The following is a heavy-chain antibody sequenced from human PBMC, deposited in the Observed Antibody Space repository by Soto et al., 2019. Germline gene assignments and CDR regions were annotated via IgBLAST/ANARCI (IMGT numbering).Heavy chain of an antibody. J-gene: IGHJ4*02. CDR1: GFTFSSYG. V-gene: IGHV3-30*03. D-gene: IGHD1-26*01. Sequence: QVQLVESGGGVVQPGRSLRLSCAASGFTFSSYGMHWVRQAPGKGLEWVAVISYDGSNKYYADSVKGRFTISRDNSKNTLYLQMHSLRAEYTAVYYCARSPYSVSYLAYFDYWGQGTLVTVSS. CDR3: ARSPYSVSYLAYFDY. CDR2: ISYDGSNK.